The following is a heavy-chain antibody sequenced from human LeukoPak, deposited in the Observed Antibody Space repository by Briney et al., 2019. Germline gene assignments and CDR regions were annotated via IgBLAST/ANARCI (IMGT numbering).Heavy chain of an antibody. J-gene: IGHJ4*02. Sequence: KPGGSLRLSCAASGFTFSSYSMNWVRQAPGKGLEWVSSISSSSSYIYYADSVKGRFTISRDNAKNSLYLQMNSLRAEDTAVYYWARGDFFVLLQVLIHYWAREPLVTVP. CDR3: ARGDFFVLLQVLIHY. CDR1: GFTFSSYS. D-gene: IGHD3-9*01. V-gene: IGHV3-21*01. CDR2: ISSSSSYI.